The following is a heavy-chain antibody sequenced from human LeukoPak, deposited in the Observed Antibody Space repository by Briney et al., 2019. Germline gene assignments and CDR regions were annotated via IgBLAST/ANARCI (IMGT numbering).Heavy chain of an antibody. CDR1: GYTFTSYY. V-gene: IGHV1-46*01. CDR3: ARGSLALYSSGWYSNY. D-gene: IGHD6-19*01. J-gene: IGHJ4*02. Sequence: ASVKVSCKASGYTFTSYYMHWVRQAPGQGLEWMGIINPSGGSTSYAQKFQGRVTMTRDTSTSTVYMELSSLRSEDTAVYYCARGSLALYSSGWYSNYWGQGTLVTVSS. CDR2: INPSGGST.